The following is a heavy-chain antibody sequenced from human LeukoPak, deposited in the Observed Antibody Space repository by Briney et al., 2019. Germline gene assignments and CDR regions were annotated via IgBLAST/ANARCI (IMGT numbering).Heavy chain of an antibody. CDR1: GFTFSNNA. J-gene: IGHJ6*03. Sequence: GGSLRLACAASGFTFSNNAMSWGRQAPGKGLEWVSTISGDGGSTYYAYSAKGRFTISRDNSRNTLYLQMNSLRAEDTAVYYCAKGHRNYYYSYMDVWGKGTTVTVSS. D-gene: IGHD2-21*02. CDR2: ISGDGGST. CDR3: AKGHRNYYYSYMDV. V-gene: IGHV3-23*01.